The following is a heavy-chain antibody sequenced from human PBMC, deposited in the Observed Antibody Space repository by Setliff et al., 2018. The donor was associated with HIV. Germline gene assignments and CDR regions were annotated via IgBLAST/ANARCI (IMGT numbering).Heavy chain of an antibody. CDR3: ARANVPYSNFWSFSYSLPYYFDY. CDR2: VDPEDGET. D-gene: IGHD3-3*01. Sequence: ASVKVSCKASGYTFTDYYMHWVQQAPGKGLEWMGRVDPEDGETIYAQKFQGRLTMTTDTSTSTAYMELRGLRSDDTAVYYCARANVPYSNFWSFSYSLPYYFDYWGQGTLVTVSS. J-gene: IGHJ4*02. V-gene: IGHV1-69-2*01. CDR1: GYTFTDYY.